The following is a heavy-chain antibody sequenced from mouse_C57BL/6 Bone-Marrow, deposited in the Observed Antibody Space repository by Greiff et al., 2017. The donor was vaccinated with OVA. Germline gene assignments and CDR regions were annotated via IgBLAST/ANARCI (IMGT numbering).Heavy chain of an antibody. Sequence: EVKLMESGGGLVKPGGSLKLSCAASGFTFSSYTMSWVRQTPEKRLEWVATISGGGGNTYYPDRVKGRFTISRDNAKNTLYLQMSSLRSEETALYYCARNYDGYYDWYFDVWGTGTTVTVSS. J-gene: IGHJ1*03. CDR1: GFTFSSYT. CDR3: ARNYDGYYDWYFDV. V-gene: IGHV5-9*01. CDR2: ISGGGGNT. D-gene: IGHD2-3*01.